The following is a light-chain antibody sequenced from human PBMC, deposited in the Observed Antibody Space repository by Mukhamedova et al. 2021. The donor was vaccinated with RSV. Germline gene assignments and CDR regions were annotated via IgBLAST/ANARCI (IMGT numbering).Light chain of an antibody. Sequence: SQSISSWLAWYQQKPGKAPKLLIYKASRIESGVPSRFSGSGSGTEFTFTISSLQPDDFATYYCQQYNSYPNSFGQRTKLEIK. CDR3: QQYNSYPNS. V-gene: IGKV1-5*03. CDR1: QSISSW. J-gene: IGKJ2*03. CDR2: KAS.